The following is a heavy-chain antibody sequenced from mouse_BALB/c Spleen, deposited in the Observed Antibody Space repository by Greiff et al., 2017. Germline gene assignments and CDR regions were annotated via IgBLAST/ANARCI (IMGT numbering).Heavy chain of an antibody. V-gene: IGHV1S132*01. J-gene: IGHJ2*01. CDR1: GYTFTSYW. D-gene: IGHD1-1*01. Sequence: VQLQQSGAELVKPGASVKLSCKTSGYTFTSYWIQWVKQRPGQGLGWIGEIFPGTGTTYYNEKFKGKATLTIDTSSSTAYMQLSSLTSEDSAVYFCARGPLGGSSYGYFDYWGQGTTLTVSS. CDR3: ARGPLGGSSYGYFDY. CDR2: IFPGTGTT.